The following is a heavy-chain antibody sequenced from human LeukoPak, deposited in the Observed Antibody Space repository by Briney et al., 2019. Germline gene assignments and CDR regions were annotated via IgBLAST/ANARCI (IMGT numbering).Heavy chain of an antibody. Sequence: GGSLRLSCAASGFTFSSYIMNWVRQAPGKGLEWVSSISSSSSYIYYADSVKGRFTISRDNAKNSLYLPMNSLRAEDTAVYYCARDRRWELLSGLVDYWGQGTLVTVSS. V-gene: IGHV3-21*01. CDR2: ISSSSSYI. D-gene: IGHD1-26*01. CDR3: ARDRRWELLSGLVDY. CDR1: GFTFSSYI. J-gene: IGHJ4*02.